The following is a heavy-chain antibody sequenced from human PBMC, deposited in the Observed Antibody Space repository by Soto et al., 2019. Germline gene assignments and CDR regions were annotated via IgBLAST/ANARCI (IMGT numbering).Heavy chain of an antibody. CDR1: GYTFTSYD. V-gene: IGHV1-8*01. J-gene: IGHJ3*02. D-gene: IGHD3-22*01. CDR3: AIPMRAYYYDSSGYSADAFDI. CDR2: MNPNSGNT. Sequence: ASVNVSCKASGYTFTSYDINCVRQATGQVLEWMGWMNPNSGNTGYAQKFQGRVTMTRNTSISTAYMELSSLRSEDTAVYYCAIPMRAYYYDSSGYSADAFDIWGQGTMVTVSS.